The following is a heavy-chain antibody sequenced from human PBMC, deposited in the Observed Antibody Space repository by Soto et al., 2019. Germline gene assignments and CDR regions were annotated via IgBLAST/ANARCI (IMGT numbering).Heavy chain of an antibody. D-gene: IGHD6-13*01. CDR2: IYPGDSDT. V-gene: IGHV5-51*01. CDR3: ATASSWYYPNFDY. CDR1: GYSFTSYW. J-gene: IGHJ4*02. Sequence: GESLKFSCKGSGYSFTSYWIGWVRQMPGKGLEWMGIIYPGDSDTRYSPSFQGQVTISADKSISTAYLQWSSLKASHTAMYYCATASSWYYPNFDYWGQGTLVTVSS.